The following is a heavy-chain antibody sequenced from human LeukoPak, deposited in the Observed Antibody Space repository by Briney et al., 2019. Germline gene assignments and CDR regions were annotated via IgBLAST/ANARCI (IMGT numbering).Heavy chain of an antibody. CDR3: AKTPDYCTNGVCYTLHYFDY. D-gene: IGHD2-8*01. CDR2: IGGSGGGT. Sequence: GGSLRLSCAASAFTFTSFAMTWVRQAPGKGLEWVSTIGGSGGGTFYADSVRGRFTISRDDSKSTLYLQMNSLRAEDTAVYYCAKTPDYCTNGVCYTLHYFDYWGQGTLVTVSS. V-gene: IGHV3-23*01. CDR1: AFTFTSFA. J-gene: IGHJ4*02.